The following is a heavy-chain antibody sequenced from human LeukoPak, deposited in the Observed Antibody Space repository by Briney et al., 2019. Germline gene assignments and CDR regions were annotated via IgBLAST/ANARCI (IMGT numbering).Heavy chain of an antibody. CDR3: ARDFRIAVAGFGWFDP. J-gene: IGHJ5*02. CDR2: ISAYNGNT. D-gene: IGHD6-19*01. V-gene: IGHV1-18*01. Sequence: ASVKVSCKASGYTFTSYGISWVRQAPGQGLEWMGWISAYNGNTNYAQKLQGRVTMTTDTSTSTAHMELRSLRSDDTAVYYCARDFRIAVAGFGWFDPWGQGTLVTVSS. CDR1: GYTFTSYG.